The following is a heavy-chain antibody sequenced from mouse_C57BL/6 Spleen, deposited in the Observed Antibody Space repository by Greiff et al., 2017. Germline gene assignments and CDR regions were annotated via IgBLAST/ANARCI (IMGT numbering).Heavy chain of an antibody. CDR3: AREDYSNYEAWFAY. V-gene: IGHV1-64*01. J-gene: IGHJ3*01. Sequence: VQLQQSGAELVKPGASVKLSCKASGYTFTSYWMHWVKQRPGQGLEWIGMIHPNSGSTNYNEKFKSKATLTVDKSSSTAYMQLSSLTSEDSAVYYCAREDYSNYEAWFAYWGQGTLVTVSA. CDR1: GYTFTSYW. CDR2: IHPNSGST. D-gene: IGHD2-5*01.